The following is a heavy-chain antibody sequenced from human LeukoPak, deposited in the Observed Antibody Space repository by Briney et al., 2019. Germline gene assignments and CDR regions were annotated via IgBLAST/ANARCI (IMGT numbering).Heavy chain of an antibody. CDR2: IYSGGST. J-gene: IGHJ6*02. V-gene: IGHV3-53*01. Sequence: PGGSLRLSCAASGLTVSSNYMSWVRQAPGKGLEWVSVIYSGGSTYYADSVKGRFTISRDNSKNTLYLQMNSLRAEDTAVYYCAREHFDYGDYGAPADYYYGMDVWGQGTTVTVSS. CDR3: AREHFDYGDYGAPADYYYGMDV. D-gene: IGHD4-17*01. CDR1: GLTVSSNY.